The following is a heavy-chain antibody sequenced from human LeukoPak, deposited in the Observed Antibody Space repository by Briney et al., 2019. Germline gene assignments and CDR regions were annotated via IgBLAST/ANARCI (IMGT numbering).Heavy chain of an antibody. V-gene: IGHV4-39*01. CDR2: LDSSGST. CDR3: SRSHDYGGLYFYYCMDV. Sequence: PSETLSLTCTVSGGSISSRSDYWGWIRQTPGKGLEWIGNLDSSGSTYYNPSLKSRVTISVGTSKNQFSLNLRSVTAADTAIYFCSRSHDYGGLYFYYCMDVWGKGTTVTVSS. D-gene: IGHD4-23*01. CDR1: GGSISSRSDY. J-gene: IGHJ6*03.